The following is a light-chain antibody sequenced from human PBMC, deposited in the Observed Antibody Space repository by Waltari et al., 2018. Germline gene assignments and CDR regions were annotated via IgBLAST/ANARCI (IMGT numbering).Light chain of an antibody. CDR1: SSDIGTYNY. CDR2: EVI. V-gene: IGLV2-14*01. Sequence: QSALTQPASVSGSPGQSITISCTGTSSDIGTYNYVSWYQQLPGKAPKLMISEVINRPSGLSIRFSGSKSGNTASLTIFELQVEDEGDYYCSSYTNSDTWVFGGGTKVTVL. J-gene: IGLJ2*01. CDR3: SSYTNSDTWV.